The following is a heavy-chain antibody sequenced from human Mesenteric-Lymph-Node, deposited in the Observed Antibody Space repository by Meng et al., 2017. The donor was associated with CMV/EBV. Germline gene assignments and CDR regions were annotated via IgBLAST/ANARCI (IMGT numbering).Heavy chain of an antibody. D-gene: IGHD3-22*01. V-gene: IGHV3-7*01. CDR1: GFTFSSYW. Sequence: GGSLRLSCAASGFTFSSYWMSWVRQAPGKGLEWVANIKQDGSEKYYVDSVKGRFTISRDNAKNSLYLQMNSLRAEDTAVYYCARAWGYSFGLNYYYYYGMDVWGQGTTVTVSS. CDR3: ARAWGYSFGLNYYYYYGMDV. J-gene: IGHJ6*02. CDR2: IKQDGSEK.